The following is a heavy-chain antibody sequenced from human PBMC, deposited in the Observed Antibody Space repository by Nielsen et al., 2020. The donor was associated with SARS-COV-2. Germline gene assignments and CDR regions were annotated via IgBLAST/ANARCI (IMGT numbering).Heavy chain of an antibody. CDR3: AKDLERYGDYVLRGVGDAFDI. D-gene: IGHD4-17*01. CDR1: GFTFSSYA. Sequence: GGYLRLSCAASGFTFSSYAMSWVRQAPGKGLEWVSAISGSGGSTYYADSVKGRFTISRDNSKNTLYLQMNSLRAEDTAVYYCAKDLERYGDYVLRGVGDAFDIWGQGTMVTVSS. V-gene: IGHV3-23*01. J-gene: IGHJ3*02. CDR2: ISGSGGST.